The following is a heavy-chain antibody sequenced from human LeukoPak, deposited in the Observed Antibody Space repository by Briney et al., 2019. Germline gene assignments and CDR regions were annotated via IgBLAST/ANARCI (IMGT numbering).Heavy chain of an antibody. Sequence: SETLSLTCTDSGGSISSNYWSWGRQPPGEGLEWMGYIYYSGSTNYNSSLKCRANISLDTPKNQFSRNLNSVTGEDTAVYYFSGSFDSRGCYYYGMDVWGQGTTVTVSS. CDR3: SGSFDSRGCYYYGMDV. J-gene: IGHJ6*02. V-gene: IGHV4-59*01. CDR2: IYYSGST. D-gene: IGHD3-22*01. CDR1: GGSISSNY.